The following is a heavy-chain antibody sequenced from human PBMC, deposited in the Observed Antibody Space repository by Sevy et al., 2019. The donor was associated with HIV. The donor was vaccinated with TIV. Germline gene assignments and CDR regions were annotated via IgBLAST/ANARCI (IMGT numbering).Heavy chain of an antibody. J-gene: IGHJ4*02. D-gene: IGHD6-19*01. CDR3: ARVGGSSGWYQYYFDY. Sequence: ASVKVSCKASGYTFTSYDINWVRQATGQGLEWMGWMNPNSGNTGYAQKFQGRVTMTRNTSISTAYMELSSLRSEDTAVYYCARVGGSSGWYQYYFDYWGQGPWSPSPQ. CDR2: MNPNSGNT. V-gene: IGHV1-8*01. CDR1: GYTFTSYD.